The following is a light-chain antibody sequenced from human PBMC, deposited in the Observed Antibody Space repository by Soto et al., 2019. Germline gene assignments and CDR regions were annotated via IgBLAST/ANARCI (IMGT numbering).Light chain of an antibody. Sequence: DIQMTQSPSSLSASVGDRVTITCRASESISTYLNWYQQKPGKAPRLLMYASSSLHGGVPSRFSGRGSGTHFTLTISSLQPEDFATYFCQQSYSNPTFGGGTKVDI. J-gene: IGKJ4*01. CDR3: QQSYSNPT. CDR2: ASS. CDR1: ESISTY. V-gene: IGKV1-39*01.